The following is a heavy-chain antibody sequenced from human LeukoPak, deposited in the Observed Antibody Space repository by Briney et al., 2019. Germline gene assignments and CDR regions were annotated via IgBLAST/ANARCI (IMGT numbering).Heavy chain of an antibody. V-gene: IGHV2-5*02. D-gene: IGHD3-10*01. CDR2: IDWDDDK. CDR1: GFSLSTSGVG. CDR3: AHRRGYYGSGSYYNSRPYDY. J-gene: IGHJ4*02. Sequence: SGPTLVNPTQTLTLTCTFSGFSLSTSGVGVGWIRQPPVKALKWLALIDWDDDKRYSPSLKSRLTITKDTSKNQVVLTMTNMDPVDTATYYCAHRRGYYGSGSYYNSRPYDYWGQGTLVTVSS.